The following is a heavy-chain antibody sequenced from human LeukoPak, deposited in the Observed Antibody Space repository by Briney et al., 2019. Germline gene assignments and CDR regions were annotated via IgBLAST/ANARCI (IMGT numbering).Heavy chain of an antibody. CDR1: GFTFSNYW. CDR2: IKQDGSEK. CDR3: VKDQYSSGSL. Sequence: GGSLRLSCAASGFTFSNYWMNWVRQAPGKGLERVANIKQDGSEKYYVDSVKGRFTISRDNAENPLYLQMNNLRAEDTAVYYCVKDQYSSGSLWGQGTLVTVSP. V-gene: IGHV3-7*01. J-gene: IGHJ4*02. D-gene: IGHD6-19*01.